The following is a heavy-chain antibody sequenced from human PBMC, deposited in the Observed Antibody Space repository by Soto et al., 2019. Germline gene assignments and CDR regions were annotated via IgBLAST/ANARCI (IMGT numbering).Heavy chain of an antibody. V-gene: IGHV3-74*01. Sequence: EVQLVESEGGLVQPGGSLRLSCAASGFTFSYYWMHWVRQAPGQGLVWVSRIHSDGSSTTYADSVKGRFTNSRDNANNTLYLQMNSLRAEDTAVYYCARGDRGAFDLWGQGTMVTVSS. D-gene: IGHD2-21*02. J-gene: IGHJ3*01. CDR1: GFTFSYYW. CDR3: ARGDRGAFDL. CDR2: IHSDGSST.